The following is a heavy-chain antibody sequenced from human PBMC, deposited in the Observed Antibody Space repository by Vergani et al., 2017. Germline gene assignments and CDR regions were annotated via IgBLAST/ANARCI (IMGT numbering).Heavy chain of an antibody. V-gene: IGHV3-23*01. CDR3: ARARFLGPQELVY. J-gene: IGHJ4*02. Sequence: EVQLLESGGNLVQPGGSLRLSCAASGFTFTNFAMTWVRQAPGEGLEWVSGISGSGGFTYYADSVKGRFTISRDNSKNTLYLQMNSLRAEDTAVYYCARARFLGPQELVYWGQGTLVTVSS. CDR2: ISGSGGFT. CDR1: GFTFTNFA. D-gene: IGHD3-10*01.